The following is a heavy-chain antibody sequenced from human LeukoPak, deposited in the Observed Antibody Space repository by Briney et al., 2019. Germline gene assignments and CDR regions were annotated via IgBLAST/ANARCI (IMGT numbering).Heavy chain of an antibody. D-gene: IGHD3-22*01. CDR3: AREDSSGYYAC. J-gene: IGHJ4*02. CDR2: IYYSGST. Sequence: SETLSLTCTVSGGSISSYYWSWIRQPPGKGLEWIGYIYYSGSTNYNPSLKSRVTISVDTSKNQFSLKLSSVTAADTAVYYCAREDSSGYYACWGQGTLVTVSS. CDR1: GGSISSYY. V-gene: IGHV4-59*01.